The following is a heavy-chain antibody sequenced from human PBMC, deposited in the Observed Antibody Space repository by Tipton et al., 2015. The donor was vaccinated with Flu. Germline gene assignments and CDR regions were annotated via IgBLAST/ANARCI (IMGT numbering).Heavy chain of an antibody. CDR3: ARGDGYNFDY. D-gene: IGHD5-24*01. Sequence: LRLSCTVSGYSISSGFYWGWIRQPPGKGLEWIGNIYHSGSTFYNPSLKSRVTISVDTSKNQFSLKLSSVTAADTAVYYCARGDGYNFDYWGQGTMVTVSS. CDR2: IYHSGST. V-gene: IGHV4-38-2*02. J-gene: IGHJ4*03. CDR1: GYSISSGFY.